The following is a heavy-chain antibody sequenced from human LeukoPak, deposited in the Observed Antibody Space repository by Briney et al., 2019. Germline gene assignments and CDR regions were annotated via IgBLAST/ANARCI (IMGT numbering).Heavy chain of an antibody. CDR2: IYPGDSDT. J-gene: IGHJ3*02. Sequence: GESLKISCKGSGYSFTSYWIGWVRQLPGKGLEWMGIIYPGDSDTTYSPSFQGQVTISADKSISTAYVQWSSLKASDTAMYYCARRNPLTQDAFDIWGQGTMVTVSS. CDR3: ARRNPLTQDAFDI. V-gene: IGHV5-51*01. D-gene: IGHD2-21*02. CDR1: GYSFTSYW.